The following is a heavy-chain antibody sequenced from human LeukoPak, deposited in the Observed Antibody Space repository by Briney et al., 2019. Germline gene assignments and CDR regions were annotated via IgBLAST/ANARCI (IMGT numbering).Heavy chain of an antibody. CDR3: ARLEGPGAGADY. V-gene: IGHV4-30-4*01. Sequence: PSQTLSLTCTVSGASISHDYYLWRWIRQPPEKGLEFIEYIFHSGSTYYNASLKSRVTISVDTSKSQFSLNLSSVTAADTAVYYCARLEGPGAGADYCGQGTLVTVSS. CDR2: IFHSGST. J-gene: IGHJ4*02. CDR1: GASISHDYYL. D-gene: IGHD1-14*01.